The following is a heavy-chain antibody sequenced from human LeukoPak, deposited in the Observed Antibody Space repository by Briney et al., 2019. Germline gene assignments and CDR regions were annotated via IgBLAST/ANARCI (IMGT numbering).Heavy chain of an antibody. CDR2: IYRRGDA. CDR1: GFSVSSYD. CDR3: AKVYSARTYAFDM. V-gene: IGHV3-53*01. Sequence: GGSLRLSCAASGFSVSSYDLNWVRQAPGKGLEWVSVIYRRGDADYADSVKGRFSVSRDSYGNTLYLQMNSLRGEDTAVYYCAKVYSARTYAFDMWGQGTVVSVSA. D-gene: IGHD6-6*01. J-gene: IGHJ3*02.